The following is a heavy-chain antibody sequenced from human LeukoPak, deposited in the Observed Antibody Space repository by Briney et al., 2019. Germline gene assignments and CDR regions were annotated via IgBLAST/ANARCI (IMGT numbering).Heavy chain of an antibody. CDR2: FDPEDGET. V-gene: IGHV1-24*01. CDR3: ATSRGGSYYFDY. J-gene: IGHJ4*02. CDR1: GYTLTELS. D-gene: IGHD1-26*01. Sequence: ASVKVSCKVSGYTLTELSMHWVRQAPGKGLEWMGGFDPEDGETIYAQKFQGRVTMTEDTSTDTAYMELSSLRSEDTAVYYCATSRGGSYYFDYWGQGTLVTVSS.